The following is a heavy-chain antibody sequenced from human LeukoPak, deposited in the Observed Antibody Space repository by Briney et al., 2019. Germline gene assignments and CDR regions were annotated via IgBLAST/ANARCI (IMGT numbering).Heavy chain of an antibody. J-gene: IGHJ4*02. D-gene: IGHD4-11*01. CDR1: GYSISSGYY. CDR3: ARRYSNSYFDY. CDR2: VYQRGIT. V-gene: IGHV4-38-2*01. Sequence: TSETLSLTCAVSGYSISSGYYWGWIRQPPGKGLEWIGNVYQRGITYYNASLKSRVTISVDTSKNQFSLKLNSVTAADTAVYYCARRYSNSYFDYWGQGTLVTVSS.